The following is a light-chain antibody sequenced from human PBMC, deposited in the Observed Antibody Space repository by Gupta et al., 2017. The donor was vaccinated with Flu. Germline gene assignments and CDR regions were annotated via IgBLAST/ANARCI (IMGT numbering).Light chain of an antibody. CDR3: QKRSKGPPYT. V-gene: IGKV3-11*01. CDR2: DAS. J-gene: IGKJ2*01. Sequence: ELELTQSPATLSLSPGERATLSCRASQSVSTYLAWYQKKPGQAPRLLIYDASNRATGIPAKFSGSGSGTDFTRMISSLEPEDFAVYYCQKRSKGPPYTFGQGTRLEIK. CDR1: QSVSTY.